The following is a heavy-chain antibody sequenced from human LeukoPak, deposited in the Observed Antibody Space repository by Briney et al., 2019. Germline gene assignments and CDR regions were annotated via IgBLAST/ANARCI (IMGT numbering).Heavy chain of an antibody. CDR2: ISGSGGST. V-gene: IGHV3-23*01. CDR1: GFTFSSYA. J-gene: IGHJ4*02. CDR3: AKSPRLSLWFGELSKYYFDY. D-gene: IGHD3-10*01. Sequence: GGSLRLSCAASGFTFSSYAMSWVRQAPGKGLEWVSAISGSGGSTYYADSVKGRFTISRDNSKNTLYLQMNSLRAEDTAVYYCAKSPRLSLWFGELSKYYFDYWGQGTLVTVSS.